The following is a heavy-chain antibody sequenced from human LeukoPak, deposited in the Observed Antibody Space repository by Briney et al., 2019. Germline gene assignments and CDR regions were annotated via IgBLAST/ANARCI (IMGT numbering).Heavy chain of an antibody. Sequence: GGSLRLSCAASGFTFSSYWMHWVRQAPGKGLVWVSRINTDGSSTSYADSVKGRFTISRDNAKNTLYLQMNSLRAEDTAVYYCARDFYCSGGSCYYFDYWGQGTLVTVSS. CDR2: INTDGSST. V-gene: IGHV3-74*01. CDR3: ARDFYCSGGSCYYFDY. CDR1: GFTFSSYW. D-gene: IGHD2-15*01. J-gene: IGHJ4*02.